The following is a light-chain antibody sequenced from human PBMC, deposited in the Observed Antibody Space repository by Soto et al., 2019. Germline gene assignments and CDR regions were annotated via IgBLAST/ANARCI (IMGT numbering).Light chain of an antibody. CDR2: TSS. CDR1: QSIGRN. CDR3: QQSYSTPPT. V-gene: IGKV1-39*01. Sequence: DIQMTQSPASRSGSVGYRDTISCRASQSIGRNLNWVQQKPGKGPTLLMFTSSNLQSGVPSRFSGSGSGTDFILTISSLQPEDFATYYCQQSYSTPPTFGQGTKVDI. J-gene: IGKJ1*01.